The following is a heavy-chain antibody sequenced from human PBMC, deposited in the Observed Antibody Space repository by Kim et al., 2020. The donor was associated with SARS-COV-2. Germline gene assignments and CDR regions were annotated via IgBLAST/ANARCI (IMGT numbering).Heavy chain of an antibody. D-gene: IGHD6-13*01. J-gene: IGHJ4*02. V-gene: IGHV3-9*01. CDR3: AKARYSSSWYFDY. CDR1: GFTFDDYA. Sequence: GGSLRLSCAASGFTFDDYAMHWVRQAPGKGLEWVSGISWNSGSIGYADSVKGRFTISRDNAKNSLYLQMNSLRAEDTALYYCAKARYSSSWYFDYWGQGTLVTVSS. CDR2: ISWNSGSI.